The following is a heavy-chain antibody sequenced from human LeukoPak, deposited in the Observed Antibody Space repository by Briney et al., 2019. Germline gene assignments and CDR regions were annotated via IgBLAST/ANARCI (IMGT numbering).Heavy chain of an antibody. CDR3: ARLSLKVLEWSPTKGKETHYFDY. CDR2: ISAYNGNT. J-gene: IGHJ4*02. Sequence: ASVKVSCKASGYTFTSYGISWVRQAPGQGLEWMGWISAYNGNTNYAQNLQGRVTMTTDTSTSTAYMELRSLRSDDTAVYYCARLSLKVLEWSPTKGKETHYFDYWGQGTLVTVSS. D-gene: IGHD3-3*01. V-gene: IGHV1-18*01. CDR1: GYTFTSYG.